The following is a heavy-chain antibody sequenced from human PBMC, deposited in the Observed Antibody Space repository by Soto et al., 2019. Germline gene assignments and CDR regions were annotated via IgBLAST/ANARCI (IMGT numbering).Heavy chain of an antibody. Sequence: QVQLVQSGAEVKNPGASVKVSCKASGYTFTSYAMHWVRQAPGQRLEWMGWINDGNGNTKYAQKLQGRVTITRDTSASRAYMELSSLRSEDTAVYYCARVLRSTTIPNAFDIWGQGTMVTVSS. CDR3: ARVLRSTTIPNAFDI. CDR2: INDGNGNT. V-gene: IGHV1-3*01. CDR1: GYTFTSYA. D-gene: IGHD2-21*02. J-gene: IGHJ3*02.